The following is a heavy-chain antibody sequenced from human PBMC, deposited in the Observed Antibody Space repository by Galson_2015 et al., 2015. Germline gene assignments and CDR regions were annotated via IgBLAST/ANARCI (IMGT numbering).Heavy chain of an antibody. CDR2: IKEEGSEK. V-gene: IGHV3-7*03. Sequence: SLRLSCAASGFTFSKYWMTWVRQTPGKGLEWAANIKEEGSEKDYVDSVKGRSTISRDNAKNSLYLQMNSLRAEDTAVYYCARGKRGFDYWGQGTLVTVSS. CDR3: ARGKRGFDY. CDR1: GFTFSKYW. J-gene: IGHJ4*02.